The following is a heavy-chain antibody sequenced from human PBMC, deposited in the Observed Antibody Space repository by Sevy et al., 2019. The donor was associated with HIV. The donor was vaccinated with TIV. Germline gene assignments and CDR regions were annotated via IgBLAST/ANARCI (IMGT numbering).Heavy chain of an antibody. CDR1: GFTVVSYA. CDR3: AGWRFDSSGSFDAFDI. D-gene: IGHD3-22*01. CDR2: IYGSGSTT. Sequence: GGSLRLSCKPSGFTVVSYAMNWVRQAPGKGLEWVSTIYGSGSTTYHADSLRGRFSISRDDSKNTLYLQMNSLKTEDTAVYYCAGWRFDSSGSFDAFDIWGQGTMFTVSS. J-gene: IGHJ3*02. V-gene: IGHV3-23*01.